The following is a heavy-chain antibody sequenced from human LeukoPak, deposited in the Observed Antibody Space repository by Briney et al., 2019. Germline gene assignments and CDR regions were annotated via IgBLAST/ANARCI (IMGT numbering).Heavy chain of an antibody. CDR3: ARGADGVSSNSRGWFDP. Sequence: GGSLRLSCAAPGFTFSRYNMNWVRQAPGKGLEWVSSISTSSSYIYYADSLKGRFTISRHNAKNSLYLHMNSLRAEDTAVYYCARGADGVSSNSRGWFDPWGQGTLVTVSS. V-gene: IGHV3-21*01. CDR2: ISTSSSYI. D-gene: IGHD2-15*01. J-gene: IGHJ5*02. CDR1: GFTFSRYN.